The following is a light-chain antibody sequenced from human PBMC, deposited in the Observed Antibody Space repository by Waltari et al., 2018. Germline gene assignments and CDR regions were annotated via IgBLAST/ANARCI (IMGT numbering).Light chain of an antibody. CDR2: VNNDGSH. J-gene: IGLJ3*02. V-gene: IGLV4-69*01. Sequence: QFVLTQSPSASASLGASVKLTCTLSSGHSSYSIAWHQQQPEKGPRYLMKVNNDGSHTKGDGIPDRFSGSSSGAERYLTISSLQSEDEADYYCQTWVRGIGWVFGGGTKLTVL. CDR3: QTWVRGIGWV. CDR1: SGHSSYS.